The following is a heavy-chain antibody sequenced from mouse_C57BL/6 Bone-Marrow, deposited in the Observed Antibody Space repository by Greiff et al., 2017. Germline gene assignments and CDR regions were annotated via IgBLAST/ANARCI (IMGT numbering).Heavy chain of an antibody. CDR2: IHPNSGST. J-gene: IGHJ3*01. D-gene: IGHD2-2*01. CDR3: ASRGLRGRFAY. V-gene: IGHV1-64*01. CDR1: GYTFTSYW. Sequence: QVQLQQPGAELVKPGASVKLSCKASGYTFTSYWMHWVKQRPGQGLEWIGMIHPNSGSTNYNEKFKSKATLTVDKSSSTAYMQLSSLTSEDSAVYDGASRGLRGRFAYWGQGTLVTVSA.